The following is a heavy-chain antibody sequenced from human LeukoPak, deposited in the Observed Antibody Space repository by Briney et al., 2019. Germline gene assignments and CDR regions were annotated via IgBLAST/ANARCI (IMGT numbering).Heavy chain of an antibody. V-gene: IGHV4-34*01. J-gene: IGHJ4*02. D-gene: IGHD3-9*01. CDR2: INHSGST. Sequence: PSETLSLTCAVYGGSFSGYYWSWIRQPPGKGREWIGEINHSGSTNYNPSLKSRVTISVDTSKNQLSLKLSSVTAADTAVYYCAIGLISSKLRYFDWLPFDYWGEGTLVTDSS. CDR1: GGSFSGYY. CDR3: AIGLISSKLRYFDWLPFDY.